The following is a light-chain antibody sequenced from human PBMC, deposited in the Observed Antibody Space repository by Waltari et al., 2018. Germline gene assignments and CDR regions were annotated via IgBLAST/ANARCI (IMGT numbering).Light chain of an antibody. Sequence: DTQMTQSPSSLSTSVGDRVAITCRASQSIIRWLAWYQQKPGKAPKLLIRNASYLATGVPSRFSGSGSGTEFTLTISSLQPDDFATYYCQQYSSYSRTFGQGTKLEI. CDR2: NAS. V-gene: IGKV1-5*03. CDR3: QQYSSYSRT. J-gene: IGKJ2*01. CDR1: QSIIRW.